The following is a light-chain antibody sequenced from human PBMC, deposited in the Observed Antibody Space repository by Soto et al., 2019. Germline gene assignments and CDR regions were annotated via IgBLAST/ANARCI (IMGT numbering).Light chain of an antibody. Sequence: SQPPASLSAAMGDTLTITSLAHRDSGSDLSWYQQKPGKAPTLLIYAASNLHSGVPSRFRGSRSGTEFTLTISSLEPEDFAAYYCLQDDSSPRTFGQGTKVDIK. V-gene: IGKV1-6*01. CDR3: LQDDSSPRT. CDR1: RDSGSD. J-gene: IGKJ1*01. CDR2: AAS.